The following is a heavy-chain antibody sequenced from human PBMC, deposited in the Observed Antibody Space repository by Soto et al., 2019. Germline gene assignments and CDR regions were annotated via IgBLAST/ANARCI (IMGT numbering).Heavy chain of an antibody. D-gene: IGHD2-21*02. Sequence: EVQLLESGGGLVQPGGSLRLSCAASGFTFSSSAMSWVRQGPGKGLEWVSAISGSGGRTYYTDSVKGRFTVSRDNAKKTSYLQINSVRTEDGAVYYGAREDPLAVVTSERHFDYGGQGALVTVSS. V-gene: IGHV3-23*01. J-gene: IGHJ4*02. CDR3: AREDPLAVVTSERHFDY. CDR2: ISGSGGRT. CDR1: GFTFSSSA.